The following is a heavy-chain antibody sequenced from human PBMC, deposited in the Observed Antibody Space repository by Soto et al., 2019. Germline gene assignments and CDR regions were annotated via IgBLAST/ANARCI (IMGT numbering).Heavy chain of an antibody. V-gene: IGHV4-39*01. CDR3: ARLEGLATISYYFDF. Sequence: ASETLCLPWSVSGDSINSDKYYWGLIRQPPGKGLELIGSIYYRGNTYYNPSLQTRVTISLDKSKSQFSLKLNSVTAADSAMYFCARLEGLATISYYFDFWGQGALVTVPS. D-gene: IGHD3-9*01. CDR1: GDSINSDKYY. J-gene: IGHJ4*02. CDR2: IYYRGNT.